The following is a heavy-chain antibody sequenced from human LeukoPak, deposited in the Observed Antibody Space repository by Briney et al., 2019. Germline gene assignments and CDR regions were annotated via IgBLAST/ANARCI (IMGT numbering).Heavy chain of an antibody. Sequence: SETLSLTCTVSGGSISSGDYYWSWIRQPPGKGLEWIGYIYYSGSTYYNPSLKSRVTISVDTSKNQFSLKLSSVTAADTAVYYCARHLIAAAGTGYFDYWGQGTLVTVSS. J-gene: IGHJ4*02. CDR3: ARHLIAAAGTGYFDY. D-gene: IGHD6-13*01. V-gene: IGHV4-30-4*01. CDR1: GGSISSGDYY. CDR2: IYYSGST.